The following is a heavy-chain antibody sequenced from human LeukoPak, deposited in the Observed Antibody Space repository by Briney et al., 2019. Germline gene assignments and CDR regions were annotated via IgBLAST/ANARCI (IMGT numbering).Heavy chain of an antibody. CDR3: ARGERVTAFDY. D-gene: IGHD1-14*01. Sequence: PSETLSLTCTVSGGSITSYYCSWIRQPAGKGLEWIGRIYTSGGTNYNPSLKSRVTMSVDTSKNQISLKLTSVTAADTAVYYCARGERVTAFDYWAQGTLVSVSS. V-gene: IGHV4-4*07. CDR1: GGSITSYY. CDR2: IYTSGGT. J-gene: IGHJ4*02.